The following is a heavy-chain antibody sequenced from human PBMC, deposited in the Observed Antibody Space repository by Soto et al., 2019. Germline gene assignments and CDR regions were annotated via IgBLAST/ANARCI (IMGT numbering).Heavy chain of an antibody. CDR3: ARVRTSLVLYCYYMDV. CDR1: GGSISSDS. D-gene: IGHD2-2*01. CDR2: IYDYGSS. V-gene: IGHV4-59*08. J-gene: IGHJ6*03. Sequence: QVQLQESGPGLVRPSETLSLTCTVSGGSISSDSWTWIRQPPGKAMEWIGYIYDYGSSYYSPSFESRVAFSVDSAKNQFSLRLTSVTAADTAMYYCARVRTSLVLYCYYMDVWGRGTTVTVSS.